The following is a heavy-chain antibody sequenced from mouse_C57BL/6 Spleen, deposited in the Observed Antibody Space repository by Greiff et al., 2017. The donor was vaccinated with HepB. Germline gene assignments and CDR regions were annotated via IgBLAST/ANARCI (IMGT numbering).Heavy chain of an antibody. J-gene: IGHJ4*01. Sequence: QVQLQQSGPELVKPGASVKISCKASGYAFSSSWMNWVKQRPGKGLEWIGRIYPGDGDTNYNGKFKGKATLTADKSSSTAYMQLSSLTSEDSAVYFCAAPDYDYDGYAMDYWGQGTSVTVSS. CDR1: GYAFSSSW. V-gene: IGHV1-82*01. CDR3: AAPDYDYDGYAMDY. CDR2: IYPGDGDT. D-gene: IGHD2-4*01.